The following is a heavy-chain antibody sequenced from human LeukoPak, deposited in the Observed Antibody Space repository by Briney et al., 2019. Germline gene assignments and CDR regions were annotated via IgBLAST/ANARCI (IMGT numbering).Heavy chain of an antibody. CDR2: ISYDGSNK. CDR3: AKDRETTASGTFDN. Sequence: GRSLRLSCAASGFTFSSYAMHWVRQAPGKGLEWVAVISYDGSNKYYADSVKGRFTISRDNSKNTLYLQMNSLRAEDTAVYYCAKDRETTASGTFDNWGQGTLVTVSS. J-gene: IGHJ4*02. CDR1: GFTFSSYA. V-gene: IGHV3-30-3*01. D-gene: IGHD6-13*01.